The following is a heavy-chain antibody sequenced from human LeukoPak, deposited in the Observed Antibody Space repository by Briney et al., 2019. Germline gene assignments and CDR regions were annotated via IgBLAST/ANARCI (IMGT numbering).Heavy chain of an antibody. CDR1: GGSISSYY. CDR2: IYYSGST. V-gene: IGHV4-59*08. Sequence: SETLSLTCTVSGGSISSYYWRWIRQPPGKGLEWNGYIYYSGSTNYNPSLKSRVTISVDTSKNQFSLKLSSVTAADTAVYYCAGGDAFDIWGQGTMVTVSS. CDR3: AGGDAFDI. J-gene: IGHJ3*02.